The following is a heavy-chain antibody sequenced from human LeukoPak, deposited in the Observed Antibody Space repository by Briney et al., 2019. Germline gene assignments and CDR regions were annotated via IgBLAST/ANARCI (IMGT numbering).Heavy chain of an antibody. D-gene: IGHD3-22*01. CDR1: GGSISSYY. V-gene: IGHV4-59*01. Sequence: SETLSLTCTVSGGSISSYYWSWIRQPPGKGLEWIGYIYYNASPNYNPSLKSRVTISIDTSKNQFSLKLSSVTAADTAVYYCARDPYYYYDSSGYYSYFDYWGPGTLVTVSS. CDR2: IYYNASP. CDR3: ARDPYYYYDSSGYYSYFDY. J-gene: IGHJ4*02.